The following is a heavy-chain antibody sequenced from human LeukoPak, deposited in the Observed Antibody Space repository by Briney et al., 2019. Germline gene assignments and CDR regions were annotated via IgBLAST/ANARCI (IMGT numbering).Heavy chain of an antibody. D-gene: IGHD2-2*01. CDR2: INPSGGST. Sequence: ASVKVSCKASGYTFTSYYMHWVRQAPGQGLEWMGIINPSGGSTSYAQKFQGRVTMTRDTSTSTVYMELSSLRSEDTAVYYCARDRWYQLLPSAFDIWGQGTMVTVSS. J-gene: IGHJ3*02. V-gene: IGHV1-46*01. CDR3: ARDRWYQLLPSAFDI. CDR1: GYTFTSYY.